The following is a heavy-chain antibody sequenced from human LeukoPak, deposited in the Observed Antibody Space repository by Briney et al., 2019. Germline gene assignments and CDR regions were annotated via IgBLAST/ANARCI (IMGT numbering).Heavy chain of an antibody. J-gene: IGHJ5*02. CDR2: INPNSGGT. D-gene: IGHD6-6*01. CDR3: ARENVYSSSSGSNWFDP. Sequence: ASVKVSCKASGYTFTGYYMHWVRQAPGQGLEWMEWINPNSGGTNYAQKFQGRVTMTRDTSISTAYMELSRLRSDDTAVYYCARENVYSSSSGSNWFDPWGQGTLVTVSS. CDR1: GYTFTGYY. V-gene: IGHV1-2*02.